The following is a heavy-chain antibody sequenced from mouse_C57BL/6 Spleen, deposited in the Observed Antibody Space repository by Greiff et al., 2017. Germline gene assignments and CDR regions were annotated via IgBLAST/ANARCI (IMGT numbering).Heavy chain of an antibody. J-gene: IGHJ3*01. CDR2: IDPENGDT. CDR1: GFNIKDDY. V-gene: IGHV14-4*01. D-gene: IGHD3-3*01. CDR3: TRKGTGFAY. Sequence: EVQLQQSGAELVRPGASVKLSCTASGFNIKDDYMHWVKQRPEQGLEWIGWIDPENGDTEYASKFQGKATITADTSSNTAYLQLSSLTSEDTAVYYCTRKGTGFAYWGQGTLVTVSA.